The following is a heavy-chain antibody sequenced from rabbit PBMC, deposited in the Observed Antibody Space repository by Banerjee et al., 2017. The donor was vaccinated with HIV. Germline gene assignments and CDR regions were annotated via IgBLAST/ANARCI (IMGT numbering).Heavy chain of an antibody. D-gene: IGHD4-1*01. V-gene: IGHV1S45*01. Sequence: QEQLEESGGDLVKPGASLTLTCTASGFSFSNGYVRCWVRQAPGKGLEWIGCINTSSGNTVYATWAKGRFTISKTSSTTVTLQMTSLTAADTATYFCARRYDSSGWGYYFNLWGPGTLVTVS. CDR1: GFSFSNGYV. J-gene: IGHJ4*01. CDR2: INTSSGNT. CDR3: ARRYDSSGWGYYFNL.